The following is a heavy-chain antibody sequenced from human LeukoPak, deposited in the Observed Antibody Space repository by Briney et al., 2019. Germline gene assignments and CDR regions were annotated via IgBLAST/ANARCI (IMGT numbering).Heavy chain of an antibody. CDR2: IYYSGST. D-gene: IGHD3-16*01. J-gene: IGHJ3*02. V-gene: IGHV4-30-4*01. Sequence: SETLSLTCTVSGGPINSGDYYWRWIRQAPGRGLEWIGYIYYSGSTDYNASLKSRVTISIDTSKNQFSLKLSSVTAADTAVYYCVRAGSGALFGFDIWGQGTTVTVSS. CDR1: GGPINSGDYY. CDR3: VRAGSGALFGFDI.